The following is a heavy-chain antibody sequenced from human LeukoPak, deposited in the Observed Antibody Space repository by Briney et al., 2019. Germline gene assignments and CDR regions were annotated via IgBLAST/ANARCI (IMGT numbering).Heavy chain of an antibody. V-gene: IGHV1-2*02. J-gene: IGHJ4*02. D-gene: IGHD6-19*01. CDR3: ARVESSGRFYYFDY. CDR2: INPNSGGT. Sequence: ASVKVSCKASGYTFIGYYMHWVRQAPGQGLEWMGWINPNSGGTNYAQKFQGRVTMTRDTSISTAYMELSRLRSDDTAVYYCARVESSGRFYYFDYWGQGTLVTVSS. CDR1: GYTFIGYY.